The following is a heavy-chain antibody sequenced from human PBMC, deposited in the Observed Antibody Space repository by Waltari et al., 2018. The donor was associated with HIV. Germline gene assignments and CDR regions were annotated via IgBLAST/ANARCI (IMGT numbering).Heavy chain of an antibody. D-gene: IGHD3-9*01. CDR1: GGSISSSSYY. CDR3: ATLNVLRYFDWLSRRYFDY. Sequence: QLQLQESGPGLVKPSETLSLTCTVSGGSISSSSYYWGWIRQPPGKGLEWIGSIYYSGSTYYNPSSKSRVTISVDTSKNQFSLKLSSVTAADTAVYYCATLNVLRYFDWLSRRYFDYWGQGTLVTVSS. J-gene: IGHJ4*02. CDR2: IYYSGST. V-gene: IGHV4-39*01.